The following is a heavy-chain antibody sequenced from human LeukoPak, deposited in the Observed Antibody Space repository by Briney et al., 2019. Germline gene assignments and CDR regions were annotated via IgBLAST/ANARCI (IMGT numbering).Heavy chain of an antibody. D-gene: IGHD3-10*01. CDR3: AAYYYGSFPPTNFDY. CDR2: IYTDGST. Sequence: GGSLRLSCAASGFTVSTRYISWVRQAPGKGPEWVSFIYTDGSTFYADSVKGRFTISRDNSKNTVYLQMNSLRAEDTAVYYCAAYYYGSFPPTNFDYWGQGILVTVSS. V-gene: IGHV3-66*01. J-gene: IGHJ4*02. CDR1: GFTVSTRY.